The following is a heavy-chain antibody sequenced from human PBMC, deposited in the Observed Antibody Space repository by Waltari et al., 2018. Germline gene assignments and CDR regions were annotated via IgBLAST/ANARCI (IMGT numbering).Heavy chain of an antibody. CDR3: ARGNYCSGGSCYPPGWFDP. V-gene: IGHV4-34*01. J-gene: IGHJ5*02. Sequence: QVQLQQWGAGLLKPSETLSLTCAVYGGSFSGYYWSWIRQPPGKGLEWIGEINHSGSTNYNPSLKSRVTISVDTSKNQFSLKLSSVTAADTAVYYCARGNYCSGGSCYPPGWFDPWGQGTLVTVSS. CDR1: GGSFSGYY. CDR2: INHSGST. D-gene: IGHD2-15*01.